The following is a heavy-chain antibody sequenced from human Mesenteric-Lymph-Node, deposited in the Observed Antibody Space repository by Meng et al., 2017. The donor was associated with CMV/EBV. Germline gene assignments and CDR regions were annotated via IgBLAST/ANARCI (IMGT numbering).Heavy chain of an antibody. Sequence: GFTFSSYWAHWVRQEPGKGLVWVSRINSDESSTSYANSVEGRFTISRDNAKNTLYLQMNSLRAEDTAVYYCARESLRDGYINDAFDMWGQGTVVTVSS. D-gene: IGHD5-24*01. CDR1: GFTFSSYW. J-gene: IGHJ3*02. CDR3: ARESLRDGYINDAFDM. V-gene: IGHV3-74*01. CDR2: INSDESST.